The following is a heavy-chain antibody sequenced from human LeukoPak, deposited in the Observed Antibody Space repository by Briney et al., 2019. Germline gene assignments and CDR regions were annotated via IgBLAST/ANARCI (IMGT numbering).Heavy chain of an antibody. CDR2: IYYSGTT. V-gene: IGHV4-59*12. CDR3: ARVWSRDGYNYLDY. CDR1: GGSISSYY. J-gene: IGHJ4*02. D-gene: IGHD5-24*01. Sequence: PSETLSLTCTVSGGSISSYYWNWIRQPPGKGLEWIGFIYYSGTTNYNPSLKSRVTISVDTSKNQFSLKLSSVTAADTAVYYCARVWSRDGYNYLDYWGQGTLVTVSS.